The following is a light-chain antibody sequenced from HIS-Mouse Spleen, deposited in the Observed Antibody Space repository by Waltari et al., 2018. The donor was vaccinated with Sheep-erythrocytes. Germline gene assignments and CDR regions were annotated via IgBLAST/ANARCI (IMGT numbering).Light chain of an antibody. CDR2: EGS. V-gene: IGLV2-23*01. J-gene: IGLJ3*02. CDR1: SRGVGSYNL. CDR3: CSYAGSSTPWV. Sequence: QSALTQPASVSGSPGPSIPISCPGTSRGVGSYNLVSWYQQHPGKAPKLMIYEGSKRPSGVSNRFSGSKSGNTASLTISGLQAEDEADYYCCSYAGSSTPWVFGGGTKLTVL.